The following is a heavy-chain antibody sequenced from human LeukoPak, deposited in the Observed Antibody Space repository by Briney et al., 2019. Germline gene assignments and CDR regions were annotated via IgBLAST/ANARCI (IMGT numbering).Heavy chain of an antibody. J-gene: IGHJ4*02. CDR2: IGSSSSYI. CDR1: GFTFSSYS. Sequence: GGSLRLSCAASGFTFSSYSMNRVRQAPGKGLEWVSSIGSSSSYIYYADSVKGRFTISRDNAKNSLYLQMNSLRAEDTAVYYCARDPGSGRLDILTGKVDYWGQGTLVTVSS. V-gene: IGHV3-21*01. D-gene: IGHD3-9*01. CDR3: ARDPGSGRLDILTGKVDY.